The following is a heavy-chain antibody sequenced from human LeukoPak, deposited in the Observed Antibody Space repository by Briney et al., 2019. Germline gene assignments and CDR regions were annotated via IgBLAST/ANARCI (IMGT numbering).Heavy chain of an antibody. CDR3: ASKSGTVTNYYYYGMDV. CDR1: GFTFSNYA. V-gene: IGHV3-23*01. J-gene: IGHJ6*02. D-gene: IGHD4-11*01. CDR2: MSGGGGTT. Sequence: GGSLRLSCEASGFTFSNYAMSWVRQAPGKGLEWVSTMSGGGGTTYYADSVKGRFTISRDKSKNTLYLQMNSLRAEDTAVYYCASKSGTVTNYYYYGMDVWGQGTTVTVSS.